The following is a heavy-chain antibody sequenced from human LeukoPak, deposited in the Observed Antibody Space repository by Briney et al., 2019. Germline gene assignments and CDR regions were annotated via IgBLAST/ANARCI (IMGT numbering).Heavy chain of an antibody. CDR1: GYNFTTYF. CDR3: ARLSDSGGYFWSWIDP. D-gene: IGHD3-22*01. J-gene: IGHJ5*02. Sequence: GESLKISCKGSGYNFTTYFIGWVRQMPGKGLEWVGVINPGDSHTIYSPSFQGHVTISADKSIGTAYLQWGSLQASDTAIYYCARLSDSGGYFWSWIDPWGQGTLVTVSS. V-gene: IGHV5-51*01. CDR2: INPGDSHT.